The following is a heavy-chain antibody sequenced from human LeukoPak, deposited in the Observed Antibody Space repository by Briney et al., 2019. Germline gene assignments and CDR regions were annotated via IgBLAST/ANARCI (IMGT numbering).Heavy chain of an antibody. CDR1: GYTFTGYY. CDR2: INPNSGGT. V-gene: IGHV1-2*02. D-gene: IGHD3-3*01. Sequence: ASVKVSCKASGYTFTGYYMHWMRQAPGQGLEWMGWINPNSGGTNYAQKFQGRVTMTRDTSISTAYMELSRLRSDDTAVYYCARAWYDFWSGYYNIYYWGQGTLVTVSS. J-gene: IGHJ4*02. CDR3: ARAWYDFWSGYYNIYY.